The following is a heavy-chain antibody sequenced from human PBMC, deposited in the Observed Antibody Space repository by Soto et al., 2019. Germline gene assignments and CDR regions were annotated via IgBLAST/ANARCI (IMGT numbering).Heavy chain of an antibody. CDR3: ARCDYGDHGEMTLGYYFDS. J-gene: IGHJ4*02. V-gene: IGHV3-48*01. D-gene: IGHD4-17*01. Sequence: ESGGGLVQPGGSLRLSCAASGFTFSSYNMNWVRQTPGKGLEWVSYISSSSSTIYYADSVKGRFTISRDNAKNSLYLQMNSLRVEDTAVYYCARCDYGDHGEMTLGYYFDSWGQGTLVTVSS. CDR2: ISSSSSTI. CDR1: GFTFSSYN.